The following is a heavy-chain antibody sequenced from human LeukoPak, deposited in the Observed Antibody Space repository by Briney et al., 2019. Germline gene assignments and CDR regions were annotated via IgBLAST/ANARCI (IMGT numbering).Heavy chain of an antibody. CDR2: MSGSGGST. V-gene: IGHV3-23*01. J-gene: IGHJ3*02. CDR3: ARDPSDYYDSSGSEGDAFDI. Sequence: PGGSLRLSCAASGFTFSSYAMSLVRQSAGKGLEWVSGMSGSGGSTYYADSVKGRFTISRDNSKNTLYLQMNSLRAEDTAVYYCARDPSDYYDSSGSEGDAFDIWGQGTMVTVSS. D-gene: IGHD3-22*01. CDR1: GFTFSSYA.